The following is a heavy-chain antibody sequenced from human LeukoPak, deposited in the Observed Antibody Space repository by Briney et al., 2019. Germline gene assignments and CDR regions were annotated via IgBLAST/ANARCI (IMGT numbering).Heavy chain of an antibody. CDR3: ARQGFRRFDP. J-gene: IGHJ5*02. Sequence: SQTLSLTCAISGDSVSSNRAAWNWFRQSPSRGLEWLGRTYYTSKLYNDYAVSVKSRITVNPDTSKNQFSLHLNSVTPEDTAVYYCARQGFRRFDPWGQGTLVTVSS. CDR2: TYYTSKLYN. D-gene: IGHD3-3*01. CDR1: GDSVSSNRAA. V-gene: IGHV6-1*01.